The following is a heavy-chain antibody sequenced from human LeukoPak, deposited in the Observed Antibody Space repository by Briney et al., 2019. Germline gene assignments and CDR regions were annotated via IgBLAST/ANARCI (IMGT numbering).Heavy chain of an antibody. CDR3: ARGFLGAEELEYFQH. J-gene: IGHJ1*01. CDR1: GFTFSSYA. CDR2: ISYDGSNK. V-gene: IGHV3-30-3*01. Sequence: GGSLRLSCAASGFTFSSYAMHWVRQAPGKGLEWVAVISYDGSNKYYADSVKGRFTISRDNSKNTLYLQMNSLRAEDTAVYYCARGFLGAEELEYFQHWGQGTLVTVSS. D-gene: IGHD1-7*01.